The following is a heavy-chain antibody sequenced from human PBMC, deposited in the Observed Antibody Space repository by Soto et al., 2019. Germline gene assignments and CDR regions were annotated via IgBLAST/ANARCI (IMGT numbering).Heavy chain of an antibody. Sequence: PGGSLRLSCAASGFTFSSYAMHWVRQAPGKGLEWVAVISYDGSNKYYADSVKGRFTISRDNSKNTLYLQMNSLRAEDTAVYYCARGLAVAGDAFDIWGQGTMVTVSS. J-gene: IGHJ3*02. D-gene: IGHD6-19*01. CDR1: GFTFSSYA. CDR3: ARGLAVAGDAFDI. CDR2: ISYDGSNK. V-gene: IGHV3-30-3*01.